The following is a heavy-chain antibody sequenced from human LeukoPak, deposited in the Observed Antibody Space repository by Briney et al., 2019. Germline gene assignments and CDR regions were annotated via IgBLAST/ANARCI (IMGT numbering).Heavy chain of an antibody. CDR1: GFTFSSYE. V-gene: IGHV3-48*03. Sequence: GGSLRLSCAASGFTFSSYEMNWVRQAPGKGLEWVSYISSSGSTIYYADSVKGRFTIARDNPKNSLYLQMNSLGAEDTAVYYCARDLSGIAGYTYGRGIDYWGQGTLVTVSS. CDR2: ISSSGSTI. D-gene: IGHD5-18*01. CDR3: ARDLSGIAGYTYGRGIDY. J-gene: IGHJ4*02.